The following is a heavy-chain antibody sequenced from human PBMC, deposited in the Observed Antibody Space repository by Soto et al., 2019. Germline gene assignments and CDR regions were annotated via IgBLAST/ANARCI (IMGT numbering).Heavy chain of an antibody. CDR2: IYYSGST. D-gene: IGHD6-13*01. J-gene: IGHJ6*02. V-gene: IGHV4-39*01. CDR1: GGSISSSSYY. CDR3: ATLAAADPSLYYYYGMDV. Sequence: QLQLQESGPGLVKPSETLSLTCTVSGGSISSSSYYWGWIRQPPGKGLEWIGSIYYSGSTYYNPSLKSRVTISVDTSKNQFSLKLSSVTAADTAVYYCATLAAADPSLYYYYGMDVWGQGTTVTVSS.